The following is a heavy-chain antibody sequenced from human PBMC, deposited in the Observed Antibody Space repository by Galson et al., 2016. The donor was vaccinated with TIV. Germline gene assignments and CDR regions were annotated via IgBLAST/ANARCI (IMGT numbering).Heavy chain of an antibody. CDR1: GGSISNYY. J-gene: IGHJ6*03. V-gene: IGHV4-59*01. D-gene: IGHD3-10*01. CDR3: VRGNVAYDPGSKNYYHYNMDV. Sequence: SETLSLTCSVSGGSISNYYWNWIRQPPGKGLEWIGHIYYSGSTSYNPSLKSRVTISVDTSENQFSLKLSSAIAADTAVYYCVRGNVAYDPGSKNYYHYNMDVWGKGSTVTVSS. CDR2: IYYSGST.